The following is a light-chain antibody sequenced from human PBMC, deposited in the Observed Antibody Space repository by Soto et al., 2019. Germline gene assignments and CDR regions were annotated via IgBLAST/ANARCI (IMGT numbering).Light chain of an antibody. Sequence: DIQMTQSPSSVSASVGDRVTITCRASQAISTWLAWYQQKPGKAPKLLIYAASNLQTGVPSRFSGSGSGTDFTLAISSLQPEYFATYYCQQAKSFPRTFGQGTKVEIK. CDR1: QAISTW. J-gene: IGKJ1*01. CDR2: AAS. V-gene: IGKV1D-12*01. CDR3: QQAKSFPRT.